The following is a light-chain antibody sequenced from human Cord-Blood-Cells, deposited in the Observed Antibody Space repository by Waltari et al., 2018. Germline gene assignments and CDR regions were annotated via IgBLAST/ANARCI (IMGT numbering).Light chain of an antibody. CDR3: QQYGSSPPYT. Sequence: EIVLTQSPGTLSLSPGERATLSCRASQSVRSSYLAWYQQKPGQAPRLLIYGASSRATGIPDRFSVSGSGTDFTLTISRLEPEDFAVYYCQQYGSSPPYTFGQGTKLEIK. J-gene: IGKJ2*01. V-gene: IGKV3-20*01. CDR2: GAS. CDR1: QSVRSSY.